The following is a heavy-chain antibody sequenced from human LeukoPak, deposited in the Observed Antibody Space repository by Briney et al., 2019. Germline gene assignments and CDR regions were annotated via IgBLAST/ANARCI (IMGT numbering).Heavy chain of an antibody. CDR3: TRDAYNFNDFDY. CDR1: EFTFSHFA. J-gene: IGHJ4*02. Sequence: GRSLRLSCAVSEFTFSHFAMHWVRQAPGKGLEWVAVVSSHGNDGYYADSVKGRFTISRVNSKNTPYLQIDSLRAEDTAIYYCTRDAYNFNDFDYWGQGTLVTVSS. D-gene: IGHD5-24*01. CDR2: VSSHGNDG. V-gene: IGHV3-30*01.